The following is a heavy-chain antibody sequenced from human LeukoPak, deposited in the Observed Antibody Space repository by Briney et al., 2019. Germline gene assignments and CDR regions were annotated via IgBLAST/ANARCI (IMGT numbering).Heavy chain of an antibody. Sequence: SETLSLTCTVSGGSISSGSYYWSWVRQPAGKGLEWLGRIYTSGSTNYNPSLKSRVTISVDTSKNQFPLKLSSVTAADTAVYYCARPPLLCPLCFWYFDLWGRGTLVTVSS. V-gene: IGHV4-61*02. CDR2: IYTSGST. J-gene: IGHJ2*01. CDR1: GGSISSGSYY. CDR3: ARPPLLCPLCFWYFDL. D-gene: IGHD3-10*01.